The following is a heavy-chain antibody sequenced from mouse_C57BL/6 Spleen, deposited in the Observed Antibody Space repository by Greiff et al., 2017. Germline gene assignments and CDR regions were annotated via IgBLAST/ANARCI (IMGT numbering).Heavy chain of an antibody. J-gene: IGHJ4*01. CDR1: GYSITSGYY. Sequence: EVQLQESGPGLVKPSQSLSLTCSVTGYSITSGYYWNWIRQFPGNKLEWMGYISYDGSNNYNPSLKNRISITIDTSKNQFFLKLNSVTTEDTATYYCARLYYAIDYWGQGTSVTVSS. CDR3: ARLYYAIDY. V-gene: IGHV3-6*01. CDR2: ISYDGSN.